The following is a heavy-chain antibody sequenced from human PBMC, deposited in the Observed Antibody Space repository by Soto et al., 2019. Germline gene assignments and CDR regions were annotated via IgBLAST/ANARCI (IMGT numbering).Heavy chain of an antibody. D-gene: IGHD2-15*01. CDR3: AKDLICCSGGSCYPENFDY. CDR1: GFTFSSYG. CDR2: ISYDGSNK. V-gene: IGHV3-30*18. J-gene: IGHJ4*02. Sequence: QVQLVESGGGVVQPGRSLRLSCAASGFTFSSYGMHWVRQAPGKGLEWVAVISYDGSNKYYADSVKGRFTISRDNSKNTLYLQTNSRRAEDTAVYYCAKDLICCSGGSCYPENFDYWGQGTLVTVSS.